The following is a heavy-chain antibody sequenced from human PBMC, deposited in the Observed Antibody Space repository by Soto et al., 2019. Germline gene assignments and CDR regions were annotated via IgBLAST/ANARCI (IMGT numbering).Heavy chain of an antibody. D-gene: IGHD6-6*01. CDR1: GGSIGSYY. J-gene: IGHJ4*02. CDR3: ASIAARQGPDY. Sequence: SETLCLTCTVSGGSIGSYYWSWIRQPPGKGLEWIGYIYYSGSTNYNPSLKSRVTISVDTSKNQFSLKLSSVTAADTAVYYCASIAARQGPDYWGQGTLVTVSS. V-gene: IGHV4-59*01. CDR2: IYYSGST.